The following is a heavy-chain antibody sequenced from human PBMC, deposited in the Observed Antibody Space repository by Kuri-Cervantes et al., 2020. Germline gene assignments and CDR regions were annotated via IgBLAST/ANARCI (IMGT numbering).Heavy chain of an antibody. D-gene: IGHD1-20*01. Sequence: GGSLRLSCAASGFTVSSNYMSWVRQAPGKGLEWVSVIYSGGSTYYADSVKGRFTISRDNSKNTLYLQMNSLRAEDTAVYYCAGDPSPYNWNDVGDYWGQGTLVTVSS. CDR3: AGDPSPYNWNDVGDY. CDR1: GFTVSSNY. J-gene: IGHJ4*02. V-gene: IGHV3-53*01. CDR2: IYSGGST.